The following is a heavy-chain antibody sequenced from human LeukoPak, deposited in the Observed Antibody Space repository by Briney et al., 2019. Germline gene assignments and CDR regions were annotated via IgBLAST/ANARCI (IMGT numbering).Heavy chain of an antibody. CDR1: GFTFSDYD. CDR2: ISGRSSHT. V-gene: IGHV3-21*04. CDR3: AKGPQSTYYYYMDV. Sequence: GGSLRLSCSASGFTFSDYDMNWIRQAPGKVLEWISAISGRSSHTYYGDSVKGRFSISRDNAKNTLYLQMNSLRAEDTAVYYCAKGPQSTYYYYMDVWGKGTTVTVSS. D-gene: IGHD2-2*01. J-gene: IGHJ6*03.